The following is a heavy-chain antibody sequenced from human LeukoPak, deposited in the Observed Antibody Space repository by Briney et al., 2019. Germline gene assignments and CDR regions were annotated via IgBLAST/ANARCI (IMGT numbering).Heavy chain of an antibody. CDR2: IYPGDSDT. J-gene: IGHJ4*02. CDR1: GYSFTSYW. V-gene: IGHV5-51*01. Sequence: PGESLKISCKGSGYSFTSYWIGWVRQMSGKGLEWMGIIYPGDSDTRYSPSFQGQVTISADKSISTAYLQWSSLKASDTAMYYCARTYYDFWSGYYTPFDYWGQGTLVTVSS. CDR3: ARTYYDFWSGYYTPFDY. D-gene: IGHD3-3*01.